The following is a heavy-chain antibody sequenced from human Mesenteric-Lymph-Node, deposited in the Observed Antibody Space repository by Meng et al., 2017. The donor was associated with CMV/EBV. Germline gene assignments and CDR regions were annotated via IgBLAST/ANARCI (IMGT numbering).Heavy chain of an antibody. Sequence: GGSLRLSCKGSGYSFATYWIGWVRQVPGKGLEWMGIIYPDDSDIKYSPSFQGQVTISAGKSISVTYLQWSSLEASDTAMYYCASSSFGAGRHFDYWGQGTLVTVSS. J-gene: IGHJ4*02. CDR1: GYSFATYW. V-gene: IGHV5-51*01. CDR2: IYPDDSDI. D-gene: IGHD3-16*01. CDR3: ASSSFGAGRHFDY.